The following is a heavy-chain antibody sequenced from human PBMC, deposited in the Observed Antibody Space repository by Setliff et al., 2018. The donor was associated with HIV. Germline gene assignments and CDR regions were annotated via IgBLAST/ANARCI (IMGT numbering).Heavy chain of an antibody. CDR3: ARDFYYYDSSAPHPQTYYFDF. CDR2: ISPNFGHT. CDR1: GYTFTTYS. Sequence: ASVKVSCKASGYTFTTYSISWVRQAPGHGLEWMGWISPNFGHTKYAQKFLDRVTMTIDTATSRAYMELRSLRSDDTAVYYCARDFYYYDSSAPHPQTYYFDFWGQGTLVTVSS. V-gene: IGHV1-18*04. D-gene: IGHD3-22*01. J-gene: IGHJ4*02.